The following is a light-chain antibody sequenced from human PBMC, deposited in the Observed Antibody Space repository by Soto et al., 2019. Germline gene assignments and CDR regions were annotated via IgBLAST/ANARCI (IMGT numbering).Light chain of an antibody. Sequence: QSVLIQPPSVSGSPGQSVTISCTGTSSDVGSYDYVSWYQQHPGTVPKPMIYNVNTRPSGVPDRFSGSKSGNTASLTISGLQAEDEADYYCCSYAGSYTHVFGTGTKVTVL. CDR3: CSYAGSYTHV. J-gene: IGLJ1*01. V-gene: IGLV2-11*01. CDR2: NVN. CDR1: SSDVGSYDY.